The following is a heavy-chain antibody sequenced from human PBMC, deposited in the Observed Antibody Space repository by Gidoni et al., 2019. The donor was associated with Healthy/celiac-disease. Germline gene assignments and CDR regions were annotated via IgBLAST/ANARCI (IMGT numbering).Heavy chain of an antibody. V-gene: IGHV1-69*04. CDR1: GGTFSSYA. D-gene: IGHD2-15*01. Sequence: QVQLVQSGAEVKKPGSSVKVSCKASGGTFSSYAISWVRQAPGQGLEWMGRIIPILGIANYAQKCQGRVTITADKSTSTAYMELSSLRSEDTAVYYCARDMGTVVGNYFDYWGQGTLVTVSS. CDR2: IIPILGIA. CDR3: ARDMGTVVGNYFDY. J-gene: IGHJ4*02.